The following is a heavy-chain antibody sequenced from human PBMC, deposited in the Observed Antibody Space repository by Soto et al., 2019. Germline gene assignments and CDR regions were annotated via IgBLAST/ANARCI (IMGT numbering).Heavy chain of an antibody. Sequence: QVQLVESGGGVVQPGRSLRLSCAASGFTFSSYGMHWVRQAPGKGLEWVAVIWYDGSNKYYADSVKGRFTISRDNSKNTLCLEMNSRRAEDTGVYYGARGGGDIVVVVAATLDYWGQGTLVTVSS. CDR3: ARGGGDIVVVVAATLDY. CDR2: IWYDGSNK. J-gene: IGHJ4*02. D-gene: IGHD2-15*01. V-gene: IGHV3-33*01. CDR1: GFTFSSYG.